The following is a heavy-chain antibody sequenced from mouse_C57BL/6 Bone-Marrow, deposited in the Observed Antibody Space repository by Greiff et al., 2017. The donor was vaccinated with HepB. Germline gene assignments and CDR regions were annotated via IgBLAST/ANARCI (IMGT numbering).Heavy chain of an antibody. V-gene: IGHV1-9*01. D-gene: IGHD2-14*01. CDR3: ASPLYYRKGDY. CDR2: ILTGSGST. Sequence: QVQLQQSGAELMKPGASVKLSCKATGYTFTGYWIEWVKQRPGHGLEWIGEILTGSGSTNYNEKFTGKATFTANTSSNTAYMQLSSLTTEDSAIYYCASPLYYRKGDYWGQGTTLTVSS. CDR1: GYTFTGYW. J-gene: IGHJ2*01.